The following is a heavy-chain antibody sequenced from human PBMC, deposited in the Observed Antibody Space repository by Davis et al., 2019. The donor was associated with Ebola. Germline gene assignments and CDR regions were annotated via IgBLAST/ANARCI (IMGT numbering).Heavy chain of an antibody. CDR2: ISAYNGNT. D-gene: IGHD6-13*01. Sequence: ASVKVSCKASGYTFTSYGISWVRQAPGQGLEWMGWISAYNGNTNYAQKLQGRVTMTTDTSTSTAYMGLRSLRSDDTAVYYCARDRDYSSSWWDWFDPWGQGTLVTVSS. V-gene: IGHV1-18*01. CDR1: GYTFTSYG. J-gene: IGHJ5*02. CDR3: ARDRDYSSSWWDWFDP.